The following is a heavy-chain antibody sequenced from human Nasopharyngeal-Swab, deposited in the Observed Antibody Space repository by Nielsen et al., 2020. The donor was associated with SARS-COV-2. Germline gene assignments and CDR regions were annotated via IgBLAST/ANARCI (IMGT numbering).Heavy chain of an antibody. CDR2: IHNSGTP. V-gene: IGHV4-38-2*01. J-gene: IGHJ6*02. CDR3: ASGPFGPGDSYYYYGLDV. Sequence: WIRQPPGKGLEWIGSIHNSGTPYYIPSLKSRVTISVDTSKNQFSLKMRSVTAADTAVYYCASGPFGPGDSYYYYGLDVWGQGTTVPSP. D-gene: IGHD3/OR15-3a*01.